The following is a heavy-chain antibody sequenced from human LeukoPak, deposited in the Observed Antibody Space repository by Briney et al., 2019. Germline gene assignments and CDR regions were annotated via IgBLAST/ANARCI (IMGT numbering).Heavy chain of an antibody. D-gene: IGHD2-2*01. J-gene: IGHJ4*02. Sequence: SETLSLTCTVSGGSISSYYWSWIRQPPGKGLEWIGSIHHSGTTYYNPSLKSRVTISVDTSKNQISLKVNSVTAADTAVYYCAKPQSSLSHFYDSWGQGTLVTVSS. CDR1: GGSISSYY. CDR3: AKPQSSLSHFYDS. V-gene: IGHV4-59*08. CDR2: IHHSGTT.